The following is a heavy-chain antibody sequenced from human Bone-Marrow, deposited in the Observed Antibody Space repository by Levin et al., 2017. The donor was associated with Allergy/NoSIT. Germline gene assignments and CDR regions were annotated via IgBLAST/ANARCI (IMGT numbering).Heavy chain of an antibody. V-gene: IGHV3-30*18. Sequence: GGSLRLSCAASGFTFSSYGMHWVRQAPGKGLEWVAVISYDGSNKYYADSVKGRFTISRDNSKNTMYLQMNSLRAEDTAVYYCAKECAGRYYYGSGSYPQAYDYWGQGTLVTVSS. CDR2: ISYDGSNK. CDR3: AKECAGRYYYGSGSYPQAYDY. D-gene: IGHD3-10*01. J-gene: IGHJ4*02. CDR1: GFTFSSYG.